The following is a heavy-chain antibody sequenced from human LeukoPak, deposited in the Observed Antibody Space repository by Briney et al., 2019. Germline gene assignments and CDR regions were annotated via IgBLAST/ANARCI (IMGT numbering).Heavy chain of an antibody. J-gene: IGHJ4*02. Sequence: WDSLSLICTVSCRSINRYYWSWIRQPPGKGLEWIAYIYYSGRTYYKPYLKSGVTISVDTSNNQFTLKLSSVTAADTAVYYCARVSGYDWESFYDYWGQGILVTVSS. D-gene: IGHD5-12*01. CDR3: ARVSGYDWESFYDY. CDR1: CRSINRYY. V-gene: IGHV4-59*07. CDR2: IYYSGRT.